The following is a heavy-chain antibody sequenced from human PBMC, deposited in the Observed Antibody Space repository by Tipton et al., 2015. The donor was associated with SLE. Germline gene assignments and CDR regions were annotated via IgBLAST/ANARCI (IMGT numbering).Heavy chain of an antibody. J-gene: IGHJ4*02. CDR3: ARGASWGLELDY. CDR1: GGSISTYL. D-gene: IGHD1-7*01. Sequence: TLSLTCTISGGSISTYLWSWVRQPPGKGLEWIGEINHSGSTNYNPSLKSRVTISVDTSNNQFSLKLSSVTAADTAVYYCARGASWGLELDYWGQGTLVTVSS. CDR2: INHSGST. V-gene: IGHV4-34*01.